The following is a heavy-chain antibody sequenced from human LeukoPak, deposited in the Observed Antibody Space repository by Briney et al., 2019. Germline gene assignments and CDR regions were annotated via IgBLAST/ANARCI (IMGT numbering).Heavy chain of an antibody. CDR3: ARDNSVGDTAWWFDP. V-gene: IGHV1-8*01. Sequence: ASVKVSCKASGYTFTSYDINWVRLATGQGLEWMGWMNPNSGNTSYAQKFQGRVTMTRDMSTSTDYMELSSLRSEDTAVYYCARDNSVGDTAWWFDPWGQGTLVTVSS. CDR1: GYTFTSYD. D-gene: IGHD1-26*01. J-gene: IGHJ5*02. CDR2: MNPNSGNT.